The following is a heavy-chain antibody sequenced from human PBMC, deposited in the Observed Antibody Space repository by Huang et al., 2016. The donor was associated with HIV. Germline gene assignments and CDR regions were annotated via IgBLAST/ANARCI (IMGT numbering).Heavy chain of an antibody. D-gene: IGHD6-19*01. CDR1: GFTLSSYS. J-gene: IGHJ3*02. CDR2: ISSSSSNI. V-gene: IGHV3-21*01. CDR3: ARVGGVAAGTFGTFDI. Sequence: EVQLVESGGGLVKPGGSLRLSCAAFGFTLSSYSMNWVRQGPGKGLDGVSSISSSSSNIYYADSVKGRFTISRDNAKNSLYLQMNSLRAEDTAVYYCARVGGVAAGTFGTFDIWGQGTMVTVSS.